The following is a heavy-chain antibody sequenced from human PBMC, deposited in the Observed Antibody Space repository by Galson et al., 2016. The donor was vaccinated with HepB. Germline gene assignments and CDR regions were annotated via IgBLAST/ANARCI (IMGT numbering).Heavy chain of an antibody. D-gene: IGHD4/OR15-4a*01. Sequence: SLRLSCAGSGFTFRSYAMYWVRQPLGKGPEWVAVISYDTTYKHYADSVRGRFTVSRDNSKNTVYLQMNGLRPEDTAVYYCARDAKAGREYGGYFDNWGQGTLVTVSS. V-gene: IGHV3-30*04. CDR3: ARDAKAGREYGGYFDN. J-gene: IGHJ4*02. CDR1: GFTFRSYA. CDR2: ISYDTTYK.